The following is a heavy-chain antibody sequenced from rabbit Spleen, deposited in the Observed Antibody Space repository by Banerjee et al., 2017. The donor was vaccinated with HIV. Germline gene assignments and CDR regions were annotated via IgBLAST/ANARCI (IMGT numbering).Heavy chain of an antibody. CDR2: INIVTGKS. V-gene: IGHV1S40*01. D-gene: IGHD8-1*01. J-gene: IGHJ4*01. Sequence: QSLEESGGGLVKPEGSLTLTCKASGVSLHDKDVMCWVRQAPGKGLEWIACINIVTGKSVYASWAKGRFTMSRTSSTTVTLQMTSLTVADTATYFCARDAGSGAYIDGYFNLWGPGTLVTVS. CDR1: GVSLHDKDV. CDR3: ARDAGSGAYIDGYFNL.